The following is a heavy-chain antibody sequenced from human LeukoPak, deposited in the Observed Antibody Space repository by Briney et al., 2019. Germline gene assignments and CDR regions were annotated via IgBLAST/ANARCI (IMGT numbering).Heavy chain of an antibody. V-gene: IGHV1-8*01. CDR1: GYTFTSYD. CDR2: MNPNSGNT. J-gene: IGHJ4*02. D-gene: IGHD2-15*01. CDR3: ARGVYSSGGSCYPSVDY. Sequence: ASVKVSCKASGYTFTSYDINWVRQATGQGLEWMGWMNPNSGNTGYAQKFQGRVTMTRNTSISTAYMELSSLRSEDTAVYYCARGVYSSGGSCYPSVDYWGPGTLVTVSS.